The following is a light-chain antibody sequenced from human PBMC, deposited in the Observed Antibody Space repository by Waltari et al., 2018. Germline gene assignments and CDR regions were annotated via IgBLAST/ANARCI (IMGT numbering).Light chain of an antibody. CDR1: SLPKEY. CDR2: KDT. J-gene: IGLJ2*01. V-gene: IGLV3-25*03. Sequence: SYELTQPPSVSVSPGQTATITCSGDSLPKEYAYWYQQKPGQAPVLVIPKDTERTSGIPERVSGSSSGTTVTLTISGVQADDEADYYCQSTDSDKYIIFGGGTKLTVL. CDR3: QSTDSDKYII.